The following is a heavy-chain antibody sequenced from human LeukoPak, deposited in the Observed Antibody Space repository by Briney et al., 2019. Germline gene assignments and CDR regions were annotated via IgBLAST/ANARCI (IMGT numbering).Heavy chain of an antibody. V-gene: IGHV1-2*02. D-gene: IGHD2-2*01. J-gene: IGHJ6*02. CDR2: INPNSGGT. CDR1: GYTFTGYY. CDR3: ARGHCSSTSCYANGYYYGMDV. Sequence: GASVKVSCKASGYTFTGYYMHWVRQAPGQGLEWMGWINPNSGGTNYAQKFQGRVTMTRDTSISTAYMELSRLRSDDTAVYYCARGHCSSTSCYANGYYYGMDVWGQRTTVTVSS.